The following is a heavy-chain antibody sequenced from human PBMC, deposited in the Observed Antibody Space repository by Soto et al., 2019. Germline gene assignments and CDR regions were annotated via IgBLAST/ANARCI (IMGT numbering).Heavy chain of an antibody. D-gene: IGHD1-1*01. J-gene: IGHJ2*01. CDR1: GFSLYNYA. V-gene: IGHV3-48*01. Sequence: EVQLVESGGGLVQPGGSLRLSCAASGFSLYNYAMDWVRQAPGQGLEWVSYISLSSANIHYADSVRGRFTVSRDNAKNSLYLQMNSLRAAPTAVYYCVRDPSRGNDWARYVDLWGRGTLVTVSS. CDR3: VRDPSRGNDWARYVDL. CDR2: ISLSSANI.